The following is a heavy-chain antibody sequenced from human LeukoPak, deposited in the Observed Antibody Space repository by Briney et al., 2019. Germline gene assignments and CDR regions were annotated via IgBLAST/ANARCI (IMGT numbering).Heavy chain of an antibody. D-gene: IGHD6-13*01. V-gene: IGHV4-4*02. J-gene: IGHJ5*02. Sequence: SETLSLTCAVSGGSISSSNWWSWVRQPPGKGLEWIGYIYHSGSTYYNPSLKSRVTISVDRSKNQFSLKLSSVTAADTAVYYCARDSRAAAGTWWFDPWGQGTLVTVSS. CDR3: ARDSRAAAGTWWFDP. CDR1: GGSISSSNW. CDR2: IYHSGST.